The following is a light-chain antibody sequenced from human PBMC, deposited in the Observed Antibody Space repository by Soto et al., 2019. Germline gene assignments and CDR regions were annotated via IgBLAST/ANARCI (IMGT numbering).Light chain of an antibody. J-gene: IGLJ2*01. CDR2: LNSDGSH. CDR3: QTWGTDIHVV. Sequence: QPVLTQSPSASASLGASVKLTCTLSSGHTSYAIAWHQQQPEKGPRYLMKLNSDGSHSKGDGIPDRFSGSSSGAERYLTISSLQSDDEADYYCQTWGTDIHVVFGGGTKVTVL. V-gene: IGLV4-69*01. CDR1: SGHTSYA.